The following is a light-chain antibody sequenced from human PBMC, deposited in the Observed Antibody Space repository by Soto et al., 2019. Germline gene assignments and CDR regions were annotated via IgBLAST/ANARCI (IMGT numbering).Light chain of an antibody. V-gene: IGKV1-6*01. CDR1: QGIRND. Sequence: AIQMTQSPSSLSASVGDRVTITCRASQGIRNDLGWYQQKPGKAPKLLIHDASYLQSGVPSRFSGSGSGTDFTLTISSLQPEDFATYYCLQDYDYPWTFGQGTKVEVK. CDR3: LQDYDYPWT. J-gene: IGKJ1*01. CDR2: DAS.